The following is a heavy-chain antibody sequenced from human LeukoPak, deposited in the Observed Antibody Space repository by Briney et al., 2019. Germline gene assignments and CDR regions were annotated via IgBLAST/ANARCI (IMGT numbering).Heavy chain of an antibody. Sequence: IPSQTLSLTCTVSGGSISSGDYYWSWIRQPPGKGLEWIGSIYYSGSTYYNPSLRSGVTISVDTSKNQFSLKVNSVTAADTAVYYCASEWELPYYFDFWGQGTLVTVSS. V-gene: IGHV4-39*07. CDR3: ASEWELPYYFDF. CDR2: IYYSGST. D-gene: IGHD1-26*01. CDR1: GGSISSGDYY. J-gene: IGHJ4*02.